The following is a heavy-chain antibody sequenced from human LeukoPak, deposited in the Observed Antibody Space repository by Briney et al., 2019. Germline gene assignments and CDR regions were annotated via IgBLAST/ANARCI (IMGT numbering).Heavy chain of an antibody. D-gene: IGHD3-9*01. CDR3: ARKMRILTGRDY. CDR2: ISSSGSTI. V-gene: IGHV3-48*03. J-gene: IGHJ4*02. CDR1: GFTFSSYE. Sequence: GGSPRLSCAASGFTFSSYEMNWVRQAPGKGLEWVSYISSSGSTIYYADSVKGRFTISRDNAKNSLYLQMNSLRAEDTAVYYCARKMRILTGRDYWGQGTLVTVSS.